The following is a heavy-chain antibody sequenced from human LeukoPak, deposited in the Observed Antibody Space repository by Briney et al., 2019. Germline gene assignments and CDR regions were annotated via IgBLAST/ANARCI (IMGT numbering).Heavy chain of an antibody. CDR1: GYSFTSYW. D-gene: IGHD2-8*01. Sequence: GESLKISCKGSGYSFTSYWIGWVRQMPGKGLEWMGIIYPGDSDTRYSPSFQGQVTISADKSISTAYLQWSSLKASDTAMYYCARQTQYCTNGVCYPHFDYWGQGTLVTVSS. J-gene: IGHJ4*02. CDR2: IYPGDSDT. CDR3: ARQTQYCTNGVCYPHFDY. V-gene: IGHV5-51*01.